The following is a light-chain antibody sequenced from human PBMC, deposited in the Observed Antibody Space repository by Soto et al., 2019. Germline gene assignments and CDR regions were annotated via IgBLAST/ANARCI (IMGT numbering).Light chain of an antibody. Sequence: QSALTQPASVSESPGQSITIPCTGTSSDIGGYNYVSWYQQYPGKAPKLMIYDVTNRPSGVSNRFSGSKSGNTASLTISGLQAEDEANYYCSSYTSSNSLVVFGGGTKLTGL. CDR2: DVT. V-gene: IGLV2-14*01. CDR1: SSDIGGYNY. J-gene: IGLJ2*01. CDR3: SSYTSSNSLVV.